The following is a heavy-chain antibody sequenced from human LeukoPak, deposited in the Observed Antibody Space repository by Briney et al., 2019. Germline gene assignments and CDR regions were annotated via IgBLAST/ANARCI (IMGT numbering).Heavy chain of an antibody. CDR3: ANTGYSSSWGEYFQH. CDR1: GFTFSSYA. J-gene: IGHJ1*01. CDR2: ISGSGGST. V-gene: IGHV3-23*01. D-gene: IGHD6-13*01. Sequence: GGSPRLSCAASGFTFSSYAMSWVRQAPGKGLEWVSAISGSGGSTYYADSVKGRFTISRDNSKNTLYLQMNSLRAEDTAVYYCANTGYSSSWGEYFQHWGQGTLVTVSS.